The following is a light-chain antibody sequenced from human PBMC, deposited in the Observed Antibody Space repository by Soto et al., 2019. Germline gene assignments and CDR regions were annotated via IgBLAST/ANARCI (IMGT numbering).Light chain of an antibody. CDR3: EQYGSSLSIT. CDR2: WAS. J-gene: IGKJ5*01. CDR1: QSFLYSSNNKNY. Sequence: EIVVTQSPDSLAVSLGERATMNCKSSQSFLYSSNNKNYLAWYQQKPRQPPKLLINWASTRESGVPDRFSGSGSGTDFTLTISRLEPEDFAVYYCEQYGSSLSITFGQGTRLEIK. V-gene: IGKV4-1*01.